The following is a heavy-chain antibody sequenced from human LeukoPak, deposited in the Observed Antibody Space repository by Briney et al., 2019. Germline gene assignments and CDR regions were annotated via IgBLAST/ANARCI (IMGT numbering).Heavy chain of an antibody. CDR3: ASPPGRPNGD. D-gene: IGHD7-27*01. CDR2: ISGSGGTT. Sequence: TGGSLRLSCAASGFTFSIYAMSWVRQAPGKGLEWVSGISGSGGTTYYADSVKGRFTISRDNSKNTLSLQMNSLRVEDTAMYYCASPPGRPNGDWGQGTLVTVSS. V-gene: IGHV3-23*01. CDR1: GFTFSIYA. J-gene: IGHJ4*02.